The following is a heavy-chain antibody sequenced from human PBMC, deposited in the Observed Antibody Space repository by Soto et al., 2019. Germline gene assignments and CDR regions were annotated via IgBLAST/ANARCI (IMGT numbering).Heavy chain of an antibody. V-gene: IGHV4-61*01. CDR2: LYYSGST. D-gene: IGHD1-7*01. Sequence: QVQMQASGPGLVKPSETLSLTCTVSGGSVCSGSYYWSWIRQPPGKGLEWLVYLYYSGSTNYNPSLKSLDTMSVDTSQNQFSLKLSSVNAADTDVYYCARDYNWNYVRGVGSGMDVWGQGTTVTVSS. CDR3: ARDYNWNYVRGVGSGMDV. CDR1: GGSVCSGSYY. J-gene: IGHJ6*02.